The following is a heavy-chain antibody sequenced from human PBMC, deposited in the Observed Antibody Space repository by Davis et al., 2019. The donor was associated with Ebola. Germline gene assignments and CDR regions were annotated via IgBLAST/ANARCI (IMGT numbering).Heavy chain of an antibody. J-gene: IGHJ5*02. CDR1: GGSITSSY. CDR2: VYYSGTT. Sequence: PSETLSLTCTVSGGSITSSYWSWIRQPPGQGLEWIGSVYYSGTTLYNPSLKSRVTMSVDTSKSQFSLRLTSLTAADTAMYYCAKAQYCTSTTCYDRFDPWGQGTLVSVTS. D-gene: IGHD2-2*01. V-gene: IGHV4-59*01. CDR3: AKAQYCTSTTCYDRFDP.